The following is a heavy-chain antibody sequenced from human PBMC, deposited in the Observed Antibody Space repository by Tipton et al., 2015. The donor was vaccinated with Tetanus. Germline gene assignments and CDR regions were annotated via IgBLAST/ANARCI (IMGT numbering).Heavy chain of an antibody. V-gene: IGHV4-59*02. Sequence: GLVKPLETLSLTCSVSGDSGSRHYWSWIRQPPGKALEWIGDVFYSGNSISNPSFRSRVTMSVDTSKNQFSLKLTSVTAADTAVYFCARKLADYNGGGMAVWGPGTTVTVSS. CDR3: ARKLADYNGGGMAV. D-gene: IGHD5-12*01. CDR2: VFYSGNS. CDR1: GDSGSRHY. J-gene: IGHJ6*02.